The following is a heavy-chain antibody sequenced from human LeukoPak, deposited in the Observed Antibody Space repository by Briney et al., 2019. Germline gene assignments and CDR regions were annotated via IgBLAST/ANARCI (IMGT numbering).Heavy chain of an antibody. D-gene: IGHD3-10*01. CDR1: EYTFSVYH. CDR2: INPNSGDT. V-gene: IGHV1-2*02. CDR3: ARGRSDYYLDS. J-gene: IGHJ4*02. Sequence: GASVKVSCKASEYTFSVYHIHWVRLAPGQGLEWMAWINPNSGDTNYAQKFQGRVTMTRDTSISTAYMGLSRLTSDDTAVYYCARGRSDYYLDSWGQGTLVTVSS.